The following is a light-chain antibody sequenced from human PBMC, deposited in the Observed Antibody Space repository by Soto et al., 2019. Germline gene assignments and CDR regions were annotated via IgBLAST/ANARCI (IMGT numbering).Light chain of an antibody. Sequence: IQMTQSPSTLSASVGDRVTITCRASQTINRWLSWYQQKPGEVPQLLIYKASVLESGVPSRFSGSGSGTEFTLTISRLQPEDVATYYCQHWSFGQGTKVDIK. J-gene: IGKJ1*01. CDR2: KAS. CDR3: QHWS. V-gene: IGKV1-5*03. CDR1: QTINRW.